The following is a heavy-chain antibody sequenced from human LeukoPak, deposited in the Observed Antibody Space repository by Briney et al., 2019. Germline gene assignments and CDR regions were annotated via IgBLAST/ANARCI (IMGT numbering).Heavy chain of an antibody. CDR2: ISNSGSTK. CDR3: ARAHPGGLRDY. D-gene: IGHD3-10*01. J-gene: IGHJ4*02. CDR1: GFTFSSYD. V-gene: IGHV3-48*03. Sequence: GGSLRLSCAASGFTFSSYDMNWVRQAPGKGLEWLSYISNSGSTKYYADSVKGRFTISRDNAKNSLYLQMNSLRAEDTAVYYCARAHPGGLRDYWGQGTLVTVSS.